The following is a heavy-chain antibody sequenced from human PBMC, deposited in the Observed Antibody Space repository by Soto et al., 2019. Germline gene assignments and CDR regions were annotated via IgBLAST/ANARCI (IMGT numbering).Heavy chain of an antibody. D-gene: IGHD2-21*02. Sequence: ASVKVSCKASGYTFTSYAMHWVRQAPGQRLEWMGWINAGNGNTKYSQKFQGRVTITRDTSARTAYMELSSLRAEDTAVYYCASMFGDCDHDWFDPCGQGTLVTVSS. V-gene: IGHV1-3*01. CDR1: GYTFTSYA. CDR3: ASMFGDCDHDWFDP. CDR2: INAGNGNT. J-gene: IGHJ5*02.